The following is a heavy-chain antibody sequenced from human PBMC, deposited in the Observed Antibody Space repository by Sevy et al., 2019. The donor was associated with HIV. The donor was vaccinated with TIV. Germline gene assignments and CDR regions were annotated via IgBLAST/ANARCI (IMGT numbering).Heavy chain of an antibody. Sequence: GGSLRLSCAASGFTFNTYGMHWVRQAPGKGLEWVAVISYDGRKKYYADSVKGRFTISRDDSKNTLYMQMNSLRPEDTAVYYCAKDGGWYNYAPSDYWGQGTLVTVSS. CDR3: AKDGGWYNYAPSDY. CDR2: ISYDGRKK. V-gene: IGHV3-30*18. J-gene: IGHJ4*02. D-gene: IGHD1-1*01. CDR1: GFTFNTYG.